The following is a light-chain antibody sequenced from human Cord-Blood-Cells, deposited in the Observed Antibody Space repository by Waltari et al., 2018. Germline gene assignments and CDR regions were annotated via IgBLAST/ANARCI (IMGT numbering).Light chain of an antibody. CDR3: QQRSNWPPSIT. J-gene: IGKJ5*01. Sequence: EIVLTQSPANLSLSPGEVATLCCRDSQSVSSYLAWYQQKRGQAPRLLVDDASNRATGIPTRFSGSGSGTDFTLTISSLEPEDFAVYYCQQRSNWPPSITFGQGTRLEIK. CDR1: QSVSSY. V-gene: IGKV3-11*01. CDR2: DAS.